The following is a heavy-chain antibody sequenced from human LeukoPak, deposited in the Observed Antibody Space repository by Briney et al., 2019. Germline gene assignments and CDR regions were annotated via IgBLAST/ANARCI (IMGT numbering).Heavy chain of an antibody. D-gene: IGHD2/OR15-2a*01. V-gene: IGHV4-39*07. J-gene: IGHJ6*03. Sequence: PSETLSLTCSVSSGSIITGEYFWGWIRQPPGKGLEWIGNIFYSGSTYYNPSLQSRVTMSVDPSKNQFFLKMTSVPAADTAVYYCARVPYSTRLYYMDVWGKGATVTVSS. CDR3: ARVPYSTRLYYMDV. CDR1: SGSIITGEYF. CDR2: IFYSGST.